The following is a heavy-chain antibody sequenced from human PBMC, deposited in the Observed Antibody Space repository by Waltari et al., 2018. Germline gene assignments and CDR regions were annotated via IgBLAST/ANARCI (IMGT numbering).Heavy chain of an antibody. Sequence: EVQLVESGGGLVQPGGSLRLSCASSGFTFSSYEMNWVRQAPRRGLEWVSYISSSGSTIYYADSVKGRFTISRDNAKNSLYLQMNSLRAEDTAVYYCASFITIFGVVRGGGMDVWGQGTTVTVSS. CDR1: GFTFSSYE. J-gene: IGHJ6*02. CDR2: ISSSGSTI. V-gene: IGHV3-48*03. D-gene: IGHD3-3*01. CDR3: ASFITIFGVVRGGGMDV.